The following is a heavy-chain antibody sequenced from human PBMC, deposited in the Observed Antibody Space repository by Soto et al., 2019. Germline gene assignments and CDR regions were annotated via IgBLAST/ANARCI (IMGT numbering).Heavy chain of an antibody. CDR3: AKDPRRYGDYLYYYGMDV. D-gene: IGHD4-17*01. CDR2: ISGSGGST. J-gene: IGHJ6*02. Sequence: PGGSLRLSCAASGFTFSSYAMSWVRQAPGKGLEWVSAISGSGGSTYYADSVKGRFTISRDNSKNTLYLQMNSLRAEDTAVYYCAKDPRRYGDYLYYYGMDVWGQGTTVTAP. CDR1: GFTFSSYA. V-gene: IGHV3-23*01.